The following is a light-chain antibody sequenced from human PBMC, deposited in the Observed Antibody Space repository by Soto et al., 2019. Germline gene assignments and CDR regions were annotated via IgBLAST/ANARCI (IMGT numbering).Light chain of an antibody. Sequence: EIVMTQSPATLSVSPGERATLSCRASQSVSSNLAWYQQKPGQAPRLLIYGASTRATGIPARFSGSGSGTEFTLALGSLQSEASAVYSFPPYTNWPRTFGQGTKVELK. CDR1: QSVSSN. V-gene: IGKV3-15*01. CDR2: GAS. CDR3: PPYTNWPRT. J-gene: IGKJ1*01.